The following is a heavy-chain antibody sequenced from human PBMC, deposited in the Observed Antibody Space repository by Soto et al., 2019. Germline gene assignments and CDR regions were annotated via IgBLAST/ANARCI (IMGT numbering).Heavy chain of an antibody. Sequence: SVKVSCKASGGTFSSYAISWVRQAPGQGLEWMGGIIPIFGTANYAQKFQGRVTITADESTSTAYMELSSLRSEDTAVYYCASNWDCSGGSCYSYYYYGMDVWGQGTTVTVSS. J-gene: IGHJ6*02. D-gene: IGHD2-15*01. CDR1: GGTFSSYA. CDR2: IIPIFGTA. V-gene: IGHV1-69*13. CDR3: ASNWDCSGGSCYSYYYYGMDV.